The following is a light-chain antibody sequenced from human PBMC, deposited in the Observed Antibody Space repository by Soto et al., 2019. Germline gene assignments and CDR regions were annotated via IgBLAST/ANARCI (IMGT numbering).Light chain of an antibody. CDR2: GVI. CDR1: SSDIESYDF. CDR3: SSFTSSSTLRV. Sequence: QSVLTQPASVSGSPGQSITISCTGTSSDIESYDFVSWYQQHPGKAPKLIIYGVINRPSGVSNRFSGSKSGSTASLTISGLQAEAEADYYCSSFTSSSTLRVFGGGTKLTVL. V-gene: IGLV2-14*01. J-gene: IGLJ3*02.